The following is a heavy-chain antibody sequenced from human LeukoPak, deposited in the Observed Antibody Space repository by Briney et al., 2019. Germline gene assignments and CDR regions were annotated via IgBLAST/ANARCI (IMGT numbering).Heavy chain of an antibody. CDR2: IGSYGSR. CDR1: GFSCSSHG. J-gene: IGHJ3*01. Sequence: PGGSLRRSCAAAGFSCSSHGMHWVRQAPGKGLEWLAVIGSYGSRDNADSVRGRLTISRDNSKNMLFLQVNSLRVEDTAVYFCARDDTLPDNGLDAWGQGTMVTVSS. D-gene: IGHD2-8*01. CDR3: ARDDTLPDNGLDA. V-gene: IGHV3-33*01.